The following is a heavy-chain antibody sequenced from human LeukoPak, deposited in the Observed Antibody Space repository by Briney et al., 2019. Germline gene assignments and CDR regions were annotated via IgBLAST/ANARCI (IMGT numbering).Heavy chain of an antibody. D-gene: IGHD6-13*01. Sequence: PSETLSLTCAVYGGSFSGYYWSWIRQPPGKGLEWIGEINHSGSTNYNPSLKSRVTISVDTSKNQFSLKLSSVTAADTAVYYCARPSRAAAVTPGGFDYWGQGTQVTVSS. V-gene: IGHV4-34*01. CDR3: ARPSRAAAVTPGGFDY. J-gene: IGHJ4*02. CDR1: GGSFSGYY. CDR2: INHSGST.